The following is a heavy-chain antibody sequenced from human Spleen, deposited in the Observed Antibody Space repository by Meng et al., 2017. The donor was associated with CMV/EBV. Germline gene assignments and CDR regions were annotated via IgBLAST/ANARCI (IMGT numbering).Heavy chain of an antibody. CDR2: IIPILGIA. V-gene: IGHV1-69*02. Sequence: SVKVSCKASGGTFSSYTISWVRQAPGQGLEWMGRIIPILGIANYAQKFQGRVTITADKSTSTAYMELSSLRSEDAAVYYCARATKYGPDAFDIWGLGTMVTVSS. J-gene: IGHJ3*02. CDR1: GGTFSSYT. D-gene: IGHD2-8*01. CDR3: ARATKYGPDAFDI.